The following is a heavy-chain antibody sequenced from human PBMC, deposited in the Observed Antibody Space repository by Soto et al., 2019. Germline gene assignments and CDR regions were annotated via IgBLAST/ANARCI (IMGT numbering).Heavy chain of an antibody. CDR1: GFSLTTSGVG. V-gene: IGHV2-5*02. CDR3: AHRLHSGIAPPGTPNFVFQH. J-gene: IGHJ1*01. Sequence: SGPTLVNPTQTLTLTCTFSGFSLTTSGVGVGWIRQPPGKALEWLALIYWDDDERYSPSLKSRLSITKDTSKNQVVLTMTNMDPVDTATYYCAHRLHSGIAPPGTPNFVFQHWGQGTLVTVSS. CDR2: IYWDDDE. D-gene: IGHD6-13*01.